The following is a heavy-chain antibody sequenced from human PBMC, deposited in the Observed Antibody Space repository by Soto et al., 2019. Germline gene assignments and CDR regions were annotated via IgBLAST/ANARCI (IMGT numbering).Heavy chain of an antibody. CDR3: ARDKDRITIFGVVSRYFDY. D-gene: IGHD3-3*01. Sequence: SETLSLTCTVSGGSISSYYWSWIRQPPGKGLEWIGYIYYSGSTNYNPSLKSRVTISVDTSKNQFSLKLSSMTAADTAVYYCARDKDRITIFGVVSRYFDYWGQGTLVTVSS. J-gene: IGHJ4*02. V-gene: IGHV4-59*01. CDR2: IYYSGST. CDR1: GGSISSYY.